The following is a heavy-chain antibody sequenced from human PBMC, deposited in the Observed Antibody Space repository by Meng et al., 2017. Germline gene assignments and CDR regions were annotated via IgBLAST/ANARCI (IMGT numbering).Heavy chain of an antibody. V-gene: IGHV1-3*01. J-gene: IGHJ6*02. CDR2: INAGNGNT. CDR1: GYTFTSYA. Sequence: ASVKVSCKASGYTFTSYAMHWVRQAPGQRLEWMGWINAGNGNTKYSQKFQGRVTITRDTSASTAYMEPSSLRSEDTAVYYCARDLDSSGYYSLYYYYYGMDVWGQGTTVTVSS. D-gene: IGHD3-22*01. CDR3: ARDLDSSGYYSLYYYYYGMDV.